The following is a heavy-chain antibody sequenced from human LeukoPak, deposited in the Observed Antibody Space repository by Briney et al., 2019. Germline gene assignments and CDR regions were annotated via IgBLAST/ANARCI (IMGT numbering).Heavy chain of an antibody. Sequence: GESLKISCKGSGYSFNSYWIGWVRQMPGKGREWMGIIYPGDSDTTYSPSFQGQVTISADKSIGTAYLQWSSLKASDIAMYYCARRFTAAAGTAFDHWGQGTLVTVSS. CDR2: IYPGDSDT. CDR3: ARRFTAAAGTAFDH. CDR1: GYSFNSYW. J-gene: IGHJ4*02. D-gene: IGHD6-13*01. V-gene: IGHV5-51*01.